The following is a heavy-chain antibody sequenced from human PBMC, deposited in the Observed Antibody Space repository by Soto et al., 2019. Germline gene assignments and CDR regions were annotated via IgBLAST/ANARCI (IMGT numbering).Heavy chain of an antibody. CDR1: GYTFTSYA. CDR3: AIAPGSGGMDV. V-gene: IGHV1-3*01. Sequence: QVQLVQSGAEVKKPGASVKVSCKASGYTFTSYAIHSVRQAPGQRLEWMGWINAGNGNTKYSQKFQGRVTINRDTSASTAYMELSSLRYEDTAVYYCAIAPGSGGMDVWGQGTTVTVSS. D-gene: IGHD3-10*01. J-gene: IGHJ6*02. CDR2: INAGNGNT.